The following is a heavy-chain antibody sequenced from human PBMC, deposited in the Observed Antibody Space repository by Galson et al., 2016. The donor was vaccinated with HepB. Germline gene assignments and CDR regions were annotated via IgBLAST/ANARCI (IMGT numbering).Heavy chain of an antibody. CDR3: VGDGFWTDYNTFDY. D-gene: IGHD3/OR15-3a*01. CDR1: GGPVSSGSYF. Sequence: SETLSLTCTVSGGPVSSGSYFWNWIRQPPGKGLEWIWNIYYNGSTNYRPSLKSRVTMSVDTSKNQFSLELRSVTAADTAVYYCVGDGFWTDYNTFDYWGQGSRVTVSS. CDR2: IYYNGST. V-gene: IGHV4-61*01. J-gene: IGHJ4*02.